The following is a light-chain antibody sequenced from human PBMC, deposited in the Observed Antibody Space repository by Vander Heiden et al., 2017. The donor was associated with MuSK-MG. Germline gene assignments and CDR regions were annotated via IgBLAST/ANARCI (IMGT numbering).Light chain of an antibody. CDR1: QSVSYN. CDR2: GAS. Sequence: IVLTQSPATLSVSPGERVTISCRASQSVSYNLAWYQQRAGQAPRLLIYGASTRATGIPARFSGSGSWTEFTLTISSLQSEDFAVYYCQHYDNRPPITFGQGTRLEIK. J-gene: IGKJ5*01. V-gene: IGKV3-15*01. CDR3: QHYDNRPPIT.